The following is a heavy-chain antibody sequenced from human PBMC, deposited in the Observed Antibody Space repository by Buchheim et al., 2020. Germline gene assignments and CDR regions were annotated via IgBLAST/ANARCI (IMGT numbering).Heavy chain of an antibody. D-gene: IGHD2-21*01. V-gene: IGHV3-30*18. J-gene: IGHJ4*02. CDR1: GFTFSSYG. Sequence: QVQLVESGGGVVQPGRSLRLSCAASGFTFSSYGMHWVRQAPGKGLEWVAVISYDGSNKYYADSVKGRFTISRDNSKHNLYLQMNSLRAEDTAVYYCAKPHIRDDYFDYWGQGTL. CDR2: ISYDGSNK. CDR3: AKPHIRDDYFDY.